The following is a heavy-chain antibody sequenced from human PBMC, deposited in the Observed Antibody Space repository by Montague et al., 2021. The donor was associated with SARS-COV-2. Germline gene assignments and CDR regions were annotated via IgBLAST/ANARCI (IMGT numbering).Heavy chain of an antibody. CDR3: ARDRDWDDWCGMDV. Sequence: LRLSCAASGFIFSSYEMNWVRQAPGKGLEWISYISSSGGGSTXHYTDSVKGRFTISRDNAKNSLYLQMNSLRVEDTAIYYCARDRDWDDWCGMDVWGQGTTVTVSS. V-gene: IGHV3-48*03. J-gene: IGHJ6*02. CDR2: ISSSGGGSTX. CDR1: GFIFSSYE. D-gene: IGHD2-21*01.